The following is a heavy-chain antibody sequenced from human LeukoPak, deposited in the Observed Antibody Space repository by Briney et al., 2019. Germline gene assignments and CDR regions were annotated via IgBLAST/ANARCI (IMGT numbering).Heavy chain of an antibody. J-gene: IGHJ4*02. V-gene: IGHV4-34*01. CDR3: ARWGPYYYGSGSYYNAHFDY. D-gene: IGHD3-10*01. Sequence: PSETLSLTCAVYGGSFSGYYWGWIRQPPGKGLEWIGEINHSGSTNYNPSLKSRVTISVDTSKNQFSLKLSSVTAADTAVYYCARWGPYYYGSGSYYNAHFDYWGQGTLVTVSS. CDR1: GGSFSGYY. CDR2: INHSGST.